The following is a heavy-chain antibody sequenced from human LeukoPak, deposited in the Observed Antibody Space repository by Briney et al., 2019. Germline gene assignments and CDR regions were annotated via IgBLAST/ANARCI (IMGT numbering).Heavy chain of an antibody. CDR1: GYTFTNYG. Sequence: ASVKVSCKSSGYTFTNYGISWVRQAPGQGLEWMGGIIPIFGTANYAQKFQGRVTITADESTSTAYMELSSLRSEDTAVYYCAREEESDSHYFDYWGQGTLVTVSS. J-gene: IGHJ4*02. CDR2: IIPIFGTA. V-gene: IGHV1-69*13. D-gene: IGHD3-22*01. CDR3: AREEESDSHYFDY.